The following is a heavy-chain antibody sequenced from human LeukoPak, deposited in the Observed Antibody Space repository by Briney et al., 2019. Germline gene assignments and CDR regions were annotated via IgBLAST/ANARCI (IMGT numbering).Heavy chain of an antibody. J-gene: IGHJ4*02. CDR3: AKDYYDSSGYQRSGY. CDR2: IRYDGSNK. D-gene: IGHD3-22*01. CDR1: GFTFSSYG. Sequence: GGSLRLSCAASGFTFSSYGMHWLRQAPGKGLEGVAIIRYDGSNKYYEDSVKGRFTISRDNSKNTLYLQMNSLRAEDTAVYYCAKDYYDSSGYQRSGYWGQGTLVTVSS. V-gene: IGHV3-30*02.